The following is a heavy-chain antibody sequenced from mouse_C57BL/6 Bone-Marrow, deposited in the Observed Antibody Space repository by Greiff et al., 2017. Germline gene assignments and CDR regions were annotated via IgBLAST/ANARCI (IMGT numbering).Heavy chain of an antibody. D-gene: IGHD1-1*01. CDR3: ARGDYYGSSYDHYYAMDY. V-gene: IGHV1-81*01. CDR2: SYPRSGNT. CDR1: GYTFTSYG. Sequence: VQLQQSGAELARPGASVKLSCKASGYTFTSYGISWVKQRTGQGLEWIGESYPRSGNTYYNEKFKGKATLTADKSSSTAYMELRSLTSEDSAVYFCARGDYYGSSYDHYYAMDYWGQGTSVTVSS. J-gene: IGHJ4*01.